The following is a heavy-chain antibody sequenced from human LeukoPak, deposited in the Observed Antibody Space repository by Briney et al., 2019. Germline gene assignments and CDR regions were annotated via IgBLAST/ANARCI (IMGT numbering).Heavy chain of an antibody. CDR1: GFTFSNYW. D-gene: IGHD6-13*01. Sequence: GGSLRLSCAASGFTFSNYWMSWVRQAPGKGLEWVANIKQDGSEKSYVDSVKGRFTISRDNGKHSLCLQMNSLRAEDTAVYYCARDDMAAPGGTLWGQGTLVTVSS. J-gene: IGHJ4*02. CDR3: ARDDMAAPGGTL. V-gene: IGHV3-7*04. CDR2: IKQDGSEK.